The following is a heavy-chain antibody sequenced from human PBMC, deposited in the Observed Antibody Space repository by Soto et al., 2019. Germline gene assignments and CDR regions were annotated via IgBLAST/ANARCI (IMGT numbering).Heavy chain of an antibody. CDR2: ISGSGGST. D-gene: IGHD4-4*01. CDR3: AKSSNSYYYYYYMDV. V-gene: IGHV3-23*01. CDR1: GFTFSSYA. Sequence: GGSLRLSCAASGFTFSSYAMSWVRQAPGKGLEWVSAISGSGGSTYYADSVKGRFTISRDNSKNTLYLQMNSLRAEDTAVYYCAKSSNSYYYYYYMDVWGKGTTVTVSS. J-gene: IGHJ6*03.